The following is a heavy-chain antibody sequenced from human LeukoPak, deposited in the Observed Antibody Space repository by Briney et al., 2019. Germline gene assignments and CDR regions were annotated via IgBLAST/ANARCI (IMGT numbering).Heavy chain of an antibody. V-gene: IGHV4-4*02. CDR3: ARVHATDTAMLYYYYYGMDV. J-gene: IGHJ6*02. CDR1: GGSISSTNW. D-gene: IGHD5-18*01. Sequence: SETLSLTCGVSGGSISSTNWWSWVRQPPGQGLEWIGEISLTGETNYNPSLKSRVTISVDTSKNQFSLKLSSVTAADTAVYYCARVHATDTAMLYYYYYGMDVWGQGTTVTVSS. CDR2: ISLTGET.